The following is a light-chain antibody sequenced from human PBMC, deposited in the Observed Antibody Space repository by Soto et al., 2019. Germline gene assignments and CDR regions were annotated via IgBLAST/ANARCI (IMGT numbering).Light chain of an antibody. Sequence: EVVLTQSPGTLSLSPGDTATLFCRASQSVTINSLAWYQQKPGQTPRILIYAASTRASGIPDRYSGSGSGTACALTISRLEPADFALYYYQQYGDSPLPFGRGTRVDIK. V-gene: IGKV3-20*01. CDR2: AAS. J-gene: IGKJ3*01. CDR3: QQYGDSPLP. CDR1: QSVTINS.